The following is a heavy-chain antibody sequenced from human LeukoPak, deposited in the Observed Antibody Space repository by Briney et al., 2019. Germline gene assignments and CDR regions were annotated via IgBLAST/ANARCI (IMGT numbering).Heavy chain of an antibody. CDR1: GYTFTSYG. CDR2: ISAYNGNT. V-gene: IGHV1-18*01. CDR3: ASALTFGGVIEFDY. J-gene: IGHJ4*02. Sequence: GASVKVSCKASGYTFTSYGISWVRQAPGQGLEWMGWISAYNGNTNYAQKLQGRVTMTTDTSTSTAYMELRSLRSDDTAVYYCASALTFGGVIEFDYWGQGTLVTVSS. D-gene: IGHD3-16*01.